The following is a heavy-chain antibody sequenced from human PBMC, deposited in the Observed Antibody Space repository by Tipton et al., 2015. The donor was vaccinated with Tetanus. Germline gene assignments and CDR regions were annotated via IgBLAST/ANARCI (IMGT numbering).Heavy chain of an antibody. Sequence: TLSLTCTVSDGSLGTFYWTWIRQPPGRGLEWIGYISYSGSAKYNPSLKSRLTISVDTSRAQFSLKLRSVTAADTAVFYCARGSRYYFDSWGQGTLVTVSS. CDR1: DGSLGTFY. V-gene: IGHV4-59*01. CDR2: ISYSGSA. CDR3: ARGSRYYFDS. J-gene: IGHJ4*02.